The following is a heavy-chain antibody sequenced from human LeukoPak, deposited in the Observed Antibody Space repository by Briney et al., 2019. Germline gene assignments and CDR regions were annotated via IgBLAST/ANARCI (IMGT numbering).Heavy chain of an antibody. CDR2: IYSGGST. Sequence: GGSLRLSCAASGLTVSSNYMSWFRQAPGKGLEGVSVIYSGGSTYYADSVKGRFTISRDNSKNTLYLQMNSLRAEDTAVYYCARVGDILTGYQGWWFDYWGQGTLVTVSS. CDR3: ARVGDILTGYQGWWFDY. CDR1: GLTVSSNY. V-gene: IGHV3-66*01. D-gene: IGHD3-9*01. J-gene: IGHJ4*02.